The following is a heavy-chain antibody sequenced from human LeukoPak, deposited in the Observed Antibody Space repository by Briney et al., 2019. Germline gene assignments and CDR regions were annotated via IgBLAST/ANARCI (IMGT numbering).Heavy chain of an antibody. D-gene: IGHD3-3*01. CDR1: GSSISTVY. J-gene: IGHJ4*02. V-gene: IGHV4-38-2*02. CDR3: VRSDDFWSGYYGY. CDR2: FSPSGAT. Sequence: SETLSLTCTVYGSSISTVYWGWIRQPPGKGLEWVGSFSPSGATYYNPSLNSRATISRDTSKNQFSLKVTSVTAADTAVYYCVRSDDFWSGYYGYWGQGTLVTVSS.